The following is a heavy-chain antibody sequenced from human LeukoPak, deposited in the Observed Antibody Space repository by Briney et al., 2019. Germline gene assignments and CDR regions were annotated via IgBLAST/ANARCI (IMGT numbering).Heavy chain of an antibody. CDR2: IYWDDEK. CDR1: GFSLSTSGVG. CDR3: AHRQLYILPGAFDS. Sequence: SGPTLVNPTQTLTLPCTFSGFSLSTSGVGVVWIRQPPGQVLEWLALIYWDDEKRYSPSLQNRPTINKDTSKNQVVLTLTNMDPVDTPTYYCAHRQLYILPGAFDSWGQGTVVTLSS. D-gene: IGHD2-8*01. J-gene: IGHJ3*01. V-gene: IGHV2-5*02.